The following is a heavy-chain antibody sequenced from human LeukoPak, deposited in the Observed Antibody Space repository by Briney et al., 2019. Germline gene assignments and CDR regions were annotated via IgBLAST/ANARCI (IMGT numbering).Heavy chain of an antibody. Sequence: ASVKVSCKASGYTFTGYYMHWVRQAPGQGLEWMGWINPNSGGTNYAQKFQGWVTMTRDTSISTAYMELSRLRSDDTAVYYCARGGGYSGYDVGGGAFDIWGQGTMVTVSS. CDR2: INPNSGGT. V-gene: IGHV1-2*04. CDR3: ARGGGYSGYDVGGGAFDI. CDR1: GYTFTGYY. J-gene: IGHJ3*02. D-gene: IGHD5-12*01.